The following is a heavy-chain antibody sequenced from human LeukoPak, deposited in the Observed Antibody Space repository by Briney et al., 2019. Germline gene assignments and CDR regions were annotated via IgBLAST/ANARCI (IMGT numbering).Heavy chain of an antibody. CDR3: AREVSGSYVQNYFDY. D-gene: IGHD1-26*01. CDR1: GFTLSSYG. J-gene: IGHJ4*02. CDR2: IWYDGSNK. V-gene: IGHV3-33*01. Sequence: GGSLRLSCAATGFTLSSYGMHWVRQAPGKGLEWVAVIWYDGSNKYYADSVKGRFTISRDNSKNTLYLQMNSLRADETAVYYCAREVSGSYVQNYFDYWGQGTLVTVSS.